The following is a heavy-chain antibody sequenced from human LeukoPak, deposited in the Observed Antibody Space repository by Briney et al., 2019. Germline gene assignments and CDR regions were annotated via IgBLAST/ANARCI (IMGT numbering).Heavy chain of an antibody. J-gene: IGHJ5*02. D-gene: IGHD3-9*01. Sequence: GGSLRLSCAASGFTFSSYGMSWVRQAPGKGLEWVSAISSSGSTIYYADSVKGRFTISRDNAKNSLYLQMNSLRAEDTAVYYCARGLRYFDRNWFDPWGQGTLVTVSS. CDR2: ISSSGSTI. CDR3: ARGLRYFDRNWFDP. V-gene: IGHV3-21*04. CDR1: GFTFSSYG.